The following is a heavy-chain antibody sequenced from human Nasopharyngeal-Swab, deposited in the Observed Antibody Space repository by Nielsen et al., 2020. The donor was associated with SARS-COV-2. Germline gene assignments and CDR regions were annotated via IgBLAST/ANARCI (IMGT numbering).Heavy chain of an antibody. CDR3: ARRYGDFWSGHYFDY. V-gene: IGHV4-38-2*01. D-gene: IGHD3-3*01. Sequence: SATLSLTCAVSGYSISCGYYWGWIRQPPGRGLEWIGRIYHSGSTYYNPSLKSRVTISVDTSKNQFSLKLSLVTAADTAVYYCARRYGDFWSGHYFDYWGQGTLVTVSS. CDR1: GYSISCGYY. J-gene: IGHJ4*02. CDR2: IYHSGST.